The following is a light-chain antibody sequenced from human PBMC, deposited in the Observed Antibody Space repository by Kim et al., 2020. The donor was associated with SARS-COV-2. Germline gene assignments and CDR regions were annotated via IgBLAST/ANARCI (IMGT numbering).Light chain of an antibody. Sequence: DIQMTQSPSSLSASVGDRVTITCRASQSISGYLNWYQQKPGKAPKLLIYAASTLQSGVSSRFSGSGSGTDFTLTISSLQPEDFATYYCQQSYNAPRTFGQGTKLEI. J-gene: IGKJ2*01. CDR2: AAS. CDR1: QSISGY. CDR3: QQSYNAPRT. V-gene: IGKV1-39*01.